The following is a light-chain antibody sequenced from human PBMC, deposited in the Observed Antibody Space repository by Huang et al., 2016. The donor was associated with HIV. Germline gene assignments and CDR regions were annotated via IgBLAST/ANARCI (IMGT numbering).Light chain of an antibody. J-gene: IGKJ1*01. CDR1: QSVSSN. V-gene: IGKV3-15*01. CDR3: QQYQDWPRT. CDR2: GAS. Sequence: EIVMTQSPGTLSLSPGERATLSCRPSQSVSSNLAWYQHKPGQAPRLLIYGASTRATGVPARFSGGGSGTEFTLTISSLQSDDFVVYYCQQYQDWPRTFGQGTKVEIK.